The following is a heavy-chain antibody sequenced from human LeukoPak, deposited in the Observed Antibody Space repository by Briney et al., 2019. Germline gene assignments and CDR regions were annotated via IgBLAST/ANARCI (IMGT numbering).Heavy chain of an antibody. V-gene: IGHV4-34*01. J-gene: IGHJ4*02. CDR2: INDSGGT. CDR1: GGSFSGYY. D-gene: IGHD2-15*01. CDR3: ARGSQSLGYCSGGSCRAKIFDY. Sequence: PSETLSLTCAVYGGSFSGYYWSWIRQPPGKGLEWIGEINDSGGTNYNPSLTSRVTISVDTSKNQFSLKLSSVTAADTAVYYCARGSQSLGYCSGGSCRAKIFDYRGQGTLVTDSS.